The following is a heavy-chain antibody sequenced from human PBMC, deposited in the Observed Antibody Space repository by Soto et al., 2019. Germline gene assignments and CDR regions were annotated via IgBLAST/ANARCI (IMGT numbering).Heavy chain of an antibody. CDR3: ARIEMASIK. J-gene: IGHJ4*02. V-gene: IGHV4-31*03. CDR2: IYHTGST. Sequence: SETLSLTCSVSGASIRSGGYYWSWLRQSPGKGLEWIGHIYHTGSTFYSPSLKSRLTISLDTSKNQFSLDLRSVTAADTAMYYCARIEMASIKWGRGTLVTVSS. CDR1: GASIRSGGYY.